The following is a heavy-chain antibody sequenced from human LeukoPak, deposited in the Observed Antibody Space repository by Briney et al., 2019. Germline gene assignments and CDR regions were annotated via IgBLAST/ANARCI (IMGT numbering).Heavy chain of an antibody. CDR3: ARGEEEVYYYGMDV. CDR2: TYHRSKWYN. V-gene: IGHV6-1*01. J-gene: IGHJ6*02. CDR1: GDSLSSNSAA. Sequence: SQTLSLTCAISGDSLSSNSAAWNWIRQSPSRGLEWLGRTYHRSKWYNDYAVSVKSRITINPDTSKNQFSLQLNSVTPEDTAVYYCARGEEEVYYYGMDVWGQGTTVTVSS.